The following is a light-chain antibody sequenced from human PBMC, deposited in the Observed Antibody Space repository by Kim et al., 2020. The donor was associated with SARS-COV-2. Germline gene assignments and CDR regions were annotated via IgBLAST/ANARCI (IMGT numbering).Light chain of an antibody. Sequence: QSYAIACPGPGGDVVDYNYVSWYHRRPGEAPKLMIYDVSNRPSGVSNRFSGSVSRDTASLTISGLQAEDEADYYCGSYTSSSTRVFGTGTKVTVL. CDR3: GSYTSSSTRV. J-gene: IGLJ1*01. CDR2: DVS. CDR1: GGDVVDYNY. V-gene: IGLV2-14*03.